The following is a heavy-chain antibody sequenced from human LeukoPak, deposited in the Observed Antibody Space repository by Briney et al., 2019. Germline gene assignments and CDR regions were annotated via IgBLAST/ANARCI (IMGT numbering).Heavy chain of an antibody. Sequence: SETLSLTCDVSGGSVSSATYYWSWIRQPPGKGLEWIGYIYYSGSTNYNPSFKSRVTISLDTSENQFSLKLTSVTAADTAVYYCARVRQLVPGYFFDYWGQGALVTVSS. CDR2: IYYSGST. CDR3: ARVRQLVPGYFFDY. D-gene: IGHD6-6*01. J-gene: IGHJ4*02. V-gene: IGHV4-61*01. CDR1: GGSVSSATYY.